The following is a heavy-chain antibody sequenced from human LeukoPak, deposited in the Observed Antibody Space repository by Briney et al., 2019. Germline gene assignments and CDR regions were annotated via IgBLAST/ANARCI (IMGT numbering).Heavy chain of an antibody. J-gene: IGHJ4*02. CDR1: GGTFSPYA. CDR3: AREGDLSIEVAGDLDY. D-gene: IGHD6-19*01. CDR2: IIPLLGKP. V-gene: IGHV1-69*04. Sequence: SVKVSCKASGGTFSPYAISWVRQAPGQGREGMGSIIPLLGKPNYAQKFQGRVTITADKATTTAYMELNSLTSEDTAVYYCAREGDLSIEVAGDLDYWGQGTLVTVSS.